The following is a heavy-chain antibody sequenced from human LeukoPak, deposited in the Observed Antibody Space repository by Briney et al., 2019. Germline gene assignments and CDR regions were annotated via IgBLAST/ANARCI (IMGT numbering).Heavy chain of an antibody. CDR3: ARRVSLGPSVAAMDYFDY. J-gene: IGHJ4*02. CDR2: IYPGDSDT. Sequence: GESLKISCQGLGYSFTTYWIGWVRQMPGKGLEWMGIIYPGDSDTRYSPSFQGQVTISADKSISTAYLQWSSLKASDTAMYYCARRVSLGPSVAAMDYFDYWGQGTLVAVSS. D-gene: IGHD5-18*01. CDR1: GYSFTTYW. V-gene: IGHV5-51*01.